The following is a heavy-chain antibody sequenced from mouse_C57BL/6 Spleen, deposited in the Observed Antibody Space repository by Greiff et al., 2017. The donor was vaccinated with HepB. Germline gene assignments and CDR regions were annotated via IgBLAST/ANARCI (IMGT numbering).Heavy chain of an antibody. CDR2: IDPETGGT. J-gene: IGHJ2*01. Sequence: QVQLQQSGAELVRPGASVTMSCKASGYTFTDYEMHWVKQTPVNGLEWIGAIDPETGGTAYNQKFKGNAILTADKSSSTAYIELRSLTSEDSAVYYRTWYFDYWGQGTTLTVSS. CDR3: TWYFDY. CDR1: GYTFTDYE. V-gene: IGHV1-15*01.